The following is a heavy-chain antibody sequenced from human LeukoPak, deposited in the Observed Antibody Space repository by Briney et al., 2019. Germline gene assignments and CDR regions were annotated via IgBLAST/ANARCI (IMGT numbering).Heavy chain of an antibody. CDR3: ARLYYDILTGYYSYFDY. CDR1: GYTLTSYG. V-gene: IGHV1-18*01. D-gene: IGHD3-9*01. CDR2: ISAYNGNT. Sequence: ASVKVSCKASGYTLTSYGISWVRQAPRQGLEWMGWISAYNGNTNCAQKLQGRVTMTTDTSTSTAYMELRSLRSDDTAVYYCARLYYDILTGYYSYFDYWGQGTLVTVSS. J-gene: IGHJ4*02.